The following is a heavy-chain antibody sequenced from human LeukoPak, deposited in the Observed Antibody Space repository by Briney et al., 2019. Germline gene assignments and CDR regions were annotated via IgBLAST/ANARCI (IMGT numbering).Heavy chain of an antibody. D-gene: IGHD3-22*01. CDR3: ARASYYDSSGYSLSDFDY. CDR2: ISWNSGSI. V-gene: IGHV3-9*01. J-gene: IGHJ4*02. CDR1: GFTFDDYA. Sequence: GGSLRLSCAASGFTFDDYAMHWVRQAPGKGLEWVSGISWNSGSIGYADSVKGQFTISRDNAKNSLYLQMNSLRAEDTALYYCARASYYDSSGYSLSDFDYWGQGTLVTVSS.